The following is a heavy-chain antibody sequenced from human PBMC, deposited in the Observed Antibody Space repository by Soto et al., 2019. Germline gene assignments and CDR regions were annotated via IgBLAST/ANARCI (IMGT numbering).Heavy chain of an antibody. CDR3: ARDTVNWGSPTRYYYGLDV. CDR2: IKQDGSEK. D-gene: IGHD7-27*01. CDR1: GFTFSSYW. Sequence: EVQLVESGGGLVQPGGSLRLSCAASGFTFSSYWMSWVRLAPGKGLEWVANIKQDGSEKNYVDSVKGRFTISRDNAKNSLYLQMNSLRAEDTAVYYCARDTVNWGSPTRYYYGLDVWGQGTTVTVSS. J-gene: IGHJ6*02. V-gene: IGHV3-7*04.